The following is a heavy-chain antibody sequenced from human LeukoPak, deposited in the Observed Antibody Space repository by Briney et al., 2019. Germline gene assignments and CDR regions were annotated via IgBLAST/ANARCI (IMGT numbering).Heavy chain of an antibody. Sequence: SETLSLTCAVYGGSFSGYYWSWIRQPPGKGLEWIGYIYYSGSTYYNPSLKSRVTISVDTSKNQFSLKLSSVTAADTAVYYCARERSGYYDSSGYSSWVYFDYWGQGTLVTVSS. D-gene: IGHD3-22*01. CDR2: IYYSGST. J-gene: IGHJ4*02. V-gene: IGHV4-34*09. CDR3: ARERSGYYDSSGYSSWVYFDY. CDR1: GGSFSGYY.